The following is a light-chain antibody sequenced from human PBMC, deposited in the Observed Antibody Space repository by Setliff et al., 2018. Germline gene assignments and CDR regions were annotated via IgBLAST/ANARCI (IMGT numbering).Light chain of an antibody. CDR3: SAYGNFDTI. J-gene: IGLJ1*01. CDR1: GRPYNY. CDR2: DVT. Sequence: QSVLAQPASVSGSSGQSITISCTGVGRPYNYVSWYQQKPGEAPTLILYDVTNRPSGVSSRFSGSKSDTTASLTISGLQVDDEASYYYSAYGNFDTIFGTGTKVTVL. V-gene: IGLV2-14*03.